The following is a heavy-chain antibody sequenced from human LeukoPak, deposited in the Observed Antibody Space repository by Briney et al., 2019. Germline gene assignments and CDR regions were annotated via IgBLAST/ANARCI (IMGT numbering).Heavy chain of an antibody. V-gene: IGHV3-23*01. Sequence: PGGSLRLSCAASGFTFSSWVRQAPGKGLEWVSTISGSGGSRSYADSVKGRFTISRDNSKNTLYLQMNSLRAEDTAVYFCAKDIRVGEWLRLDYWGQGTLVTVSS. CDR2: ISGSGGSR. CDR3: AKDIRVGEWLRLDY. J-gene: IGHJ4*02. CDR1: GFTFSS. D-gene: IGHD5-12*01.